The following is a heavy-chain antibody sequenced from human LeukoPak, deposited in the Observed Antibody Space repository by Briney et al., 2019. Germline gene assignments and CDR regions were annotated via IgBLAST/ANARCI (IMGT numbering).Heavy chain of an antibody. CDR1: GFTFSSYG. D-gene: IGHD4-17*01. CDR2: IWYDGSNK. CDR3: AKGNGNYAIHPDY. J-gene: IGHJ4*02. Sequence: GGSLRPSCAASGFTFSSYGMHWVRQAPGKGLEWVAVIWYDGSNKFYADSVKGRFTISRDNSKNTLYLQVNSLRAEDTAVYYCAKGNGNYAIHPDYWGQGTLVTVSS. V-gene: IGHV3-33*06.